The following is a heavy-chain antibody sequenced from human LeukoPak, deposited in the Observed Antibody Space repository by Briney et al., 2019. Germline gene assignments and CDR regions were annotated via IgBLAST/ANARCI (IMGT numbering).Heavy chain of an antibody. D-gene: IGHD2-15*01. CDR2: INYSGST. J-gene: IGHJ2*01. CDR1: GGSFSGYY. CDR3: ARQKIVVVVAATPPSRYFDL. V-gene: IGHV4-34*01. Sequence: SETLSLTCAVYGGSFSGYYWSWIRQPPGKGLEWIGEINYSGSTNYNPSLKSRVTISVDTSKNQFSLKLSSVTAADTAVYYCARQKIVVVVAATPPSRYFDLWGRGTLVTVSS.